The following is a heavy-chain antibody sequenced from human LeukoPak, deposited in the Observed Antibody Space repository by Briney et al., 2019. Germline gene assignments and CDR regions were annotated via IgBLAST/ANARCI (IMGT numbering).Heavy chain of an antibody. CDR1: GYTFTSYD. D-gene: IGHD3-10*01. CDR2: MNSNSGNT. V-gene: IGHV1-8*01. Sequence: APVKVSCKASGYTFTSYDINWVRQATGQGLEWRGWMNSNSGNTGYAQNFQGRVTMTRNTSKSTAYMELSSLRSEDTAVYYCARGFGEYGMDVWGQGTTVTVSS. CDR3: ARGFGEYGMDV. J-gene: IGHJ6*02.